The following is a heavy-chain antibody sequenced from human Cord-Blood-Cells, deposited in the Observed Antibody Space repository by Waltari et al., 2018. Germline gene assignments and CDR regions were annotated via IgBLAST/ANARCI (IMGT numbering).Heavy chain of an antibody. Sequence: QVQLQESGPGLVQPSETLSLTCTDSGGSVSSYYWGCIRQPPEKGLEWIGYIYYSGSTNYNPSLTCIVTIAVDPAKNQFSLKLSSVTAADRAVYYCARASEAIVGACDYWGQGTLVTVSS. D-gene: IGHD1-26*01. V-gene: IGHV4-59*02. CDR3: ARASEAIVGACDY. CDR2: IYYSGST. J-gene: IGHJ4*02. CDR1: GGSVSSYY.